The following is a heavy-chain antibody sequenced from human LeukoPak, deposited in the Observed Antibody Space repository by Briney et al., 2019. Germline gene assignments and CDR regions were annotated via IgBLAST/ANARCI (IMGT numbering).Heavy chain of an antibody. CDR3: ARGTQYDYDSSGYGVYYYYGMDV. V-gene: IGHV4-34*01. D-gene: IGHD3-22*01. J-gene: IGHJ6*02. CDR1: GGSFSGYY. CDR2: INHSGST. Sequence: SETLSLTCAVYGGSFSGYYWSWIRQPPGKGLEWIGEINHSGSTNYNPSLTSRVTISVDTSKNQFSLRLSSVTAADTAVYNCARGTQYDYDSSGYGVYYYYGMDVWGQGTTVTVSS.